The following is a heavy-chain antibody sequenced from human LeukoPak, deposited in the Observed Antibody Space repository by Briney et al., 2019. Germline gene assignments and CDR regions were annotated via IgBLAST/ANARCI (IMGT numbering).Heavy chain of an antibody. J-gene: IGHJ4*02. D-gene: IGHD2-2*01. Sequence: GGSLRLSCEASGFIFTNFWMNWVRQAPGNGLEWVGNIKQDGSQKYYGDSVKGRFTISRDNAKNSLYLQMDSLRVEDTAVYYCARGRECSGTGCYLPGIYWGQGILVTVSS. CDR3: ARGRECSGTGCYLPGIY. V-gene: IGHV3-7*01. CDR2: IKQDGSQK. CDR1: GFIFTNFW.